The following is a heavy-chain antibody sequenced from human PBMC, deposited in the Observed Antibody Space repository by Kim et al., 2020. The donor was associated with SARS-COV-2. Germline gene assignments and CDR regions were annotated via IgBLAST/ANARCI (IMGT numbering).Heavy chain of an antibody. Sequence: GGSLRLSCAASGFTFSSYGMHWVRQAPGKGLEWVAVIWYDGSNKYYADSVKGRFTISRDNSKNTLYLQMNSLRAEDTAVYYCARDRILYSSSWYSLPIGSWFDPWGQGTLVTVSS. CDR1: GFTFSSYG. D-gene: IGHD6-13*01. J-gene: IGHJ5*02. V-gene: IGHV3-33*01. CDR2: IWYDGSNK. CDR3: ARDRILYSSSWYSLPIGSWFDP.